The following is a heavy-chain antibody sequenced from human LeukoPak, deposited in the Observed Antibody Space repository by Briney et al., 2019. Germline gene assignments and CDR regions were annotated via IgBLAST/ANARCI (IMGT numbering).Heavy chain of an antibody. CDR2: IYHSGST. CDR3: ARDRARDTSVNYYYYGVDV. D-gene: IGHD5-18*01. Sequence: PSETLSLTCTVSGGSISSGGYYWSWIRQPPGKGLEWIGYIYHSGSTYYNPSLKSRVTISVDRSKNQFSLKLSSVTAADTAVYYCARDRARDTSVNYYYYGVDVWGQGTTVTVSS. CDR1: GGSISSGGYY. J-gene: IGHJ6*02. V-gene: IGHV4-30-2*01.